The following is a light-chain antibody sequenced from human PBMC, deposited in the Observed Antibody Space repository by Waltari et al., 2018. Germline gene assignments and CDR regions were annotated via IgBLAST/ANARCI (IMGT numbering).Light chain of an antibody. Sequence: TCRASQSISSWLAWYQQKPGKAPKFLIYKASNLESGVPSRFSGSGSGTEFTLTISSLQPDDFATYYCQQYNDYSLTFGGGTKVEIK. CDR1: QSISSW. J-gene: IGKJ4*01. V-gene: IGKV1-5*03. CDR3: QQYNDYSLT. CDR2: KAS.